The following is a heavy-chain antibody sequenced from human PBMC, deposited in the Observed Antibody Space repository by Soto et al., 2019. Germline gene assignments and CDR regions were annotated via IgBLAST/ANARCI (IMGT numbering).Heavy chain of an antibody. V-gene: IGHV4-34*01. J-gene: IGHJ5*02. D-gene: IGHD2-2*01. CDR1: GGSFSGYY. Sequence: SETLSLTCAVYGGSFSGYYWSWIRQPPGKGLEWIGEINHSGSTNYNPSLKSRVTISVDTSKNHFSLKLSSVTAADTAVYYCARGRVVPATVQNNWFDPWGQGTLVTVSS. CDR2: INHSGST. CDR3: ARGRVVPATVQNNWFDP.